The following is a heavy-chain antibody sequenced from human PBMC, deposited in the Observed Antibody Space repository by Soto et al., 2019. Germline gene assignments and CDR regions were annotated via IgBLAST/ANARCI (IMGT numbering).Heavy chain of an antibody. Sequence: GGSLRLSCAASGFTFSSYAMHWVRQAPGKGLEWVAVISYDGSNKYYADSVKGRFTISRDNSKNTLYLQMNSLRAEDTAVYYCARDRGTDRYQLLNYYGMDVWGQGTTVTVSS. D-gene: IGHD2-2*01. V-gene: IGHV3-30-3*01. J-gene: IGHJ6*02. CDR1: GFTFSSYA. CDR3: ARDRGTDRYQLLNYYGMDV. CDR2: ISYDGSNK.